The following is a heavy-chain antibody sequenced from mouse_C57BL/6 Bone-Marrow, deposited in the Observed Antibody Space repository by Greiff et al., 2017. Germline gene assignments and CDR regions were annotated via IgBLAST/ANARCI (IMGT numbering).Heavy chain of an antibody. CDR3: VGEELRRYYAMDY. J-gene: IGHJ4*01. V-gene: IGHV10-3*01. Sequence: EVHLVESGGGLVQPKGSLKLSCAASGFTFNTYAMHWVRQAPGKGLEWVARIRSKSSNYATYYADSVNDRFTISRDDSQSMLDQQMNNLKTEDTAMYYGVGEELRRYYAMDYWGQGTSVTGCS. CDR1: GFTFNTYA. D-gene: IGHD2-4*01. CDR2: IRSKSSNYAT.